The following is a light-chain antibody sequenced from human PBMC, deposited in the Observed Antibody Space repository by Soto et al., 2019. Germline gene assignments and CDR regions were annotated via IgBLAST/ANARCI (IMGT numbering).Light chain of an antibody. CDR2: GTS. V-gene: IGKV3-20*01. J-gene: IGKJ2*01. Sequence: EVVLTQSPDTLSLSPGETATLSCRASQAVTGNYLGWYQQKPGQAPRLLIYGTSNRATGIPDRFSGSGSGTDFTLTISRLEPEDFAVYYCQQCGPSLRYTFGPGTKLEIK. CDR1: QAVTGNY. CDR3: QQCGPSLRYT.